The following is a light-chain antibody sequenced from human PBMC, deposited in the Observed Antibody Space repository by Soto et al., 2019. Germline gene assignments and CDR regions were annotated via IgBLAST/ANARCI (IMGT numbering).Light chain of an antibody. CDR2: DAS. CDR1: QGISNY. CDR3: QQYNSDSHT. Sequence: IQMTQSPSSLSASLGDRVTITCRASQGISNYLAWYQQKPGKVPKVIIYDASSLERGVPSRFSGSGSGTEFTLIISSLQPDDFATYYCQQYNSDSHTFGQGTKVDIK. J-gene: IGKJ1*01. V-gene: IGKV1-13*02.